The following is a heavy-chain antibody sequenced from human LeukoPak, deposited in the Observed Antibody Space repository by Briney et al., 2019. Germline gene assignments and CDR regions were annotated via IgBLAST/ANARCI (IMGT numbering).Heavy chain of an antibody. CDR1: SYSISSGYY. J-gene: IGHJ4*02. CDR2: IDHSGRT. V-gene: IGHV4-38-2*02. D-gene: IGHD3-9*01. CDR3: GRDRPTGYYDY. Sequence: SETLSLTCTVSSYSISSGYYWDWIRQPPGKGLEWIGSIDHSGRTYYHPSLKSRVTISVDTSKNQFSLKLSSVTAADTAVYFCGRDRPTGYYDYWGQGILVTVSS.